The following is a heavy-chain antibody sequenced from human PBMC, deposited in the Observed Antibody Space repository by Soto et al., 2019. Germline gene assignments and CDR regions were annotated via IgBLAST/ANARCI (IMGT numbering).Heavy chain of an antibody. CDR3: AGNKNWNYYYGMDV. CDR2: IDPSDSYT. Sequence: VESLKISCQDSGYEFTTKWISWVRQMPGKGLEWMRRIDPSDSYTKYSPSFQGHVTISADKSISTAYLQWSSLKASDTAMYYCAGNKNWNYYYGMDVWGQGTTVTVSS. CDR1: GYEFTTKW. V-gene: IGHV5-10-1*01. D-gene: IGHD1-1*01. J-gene: IGHJ6*02.